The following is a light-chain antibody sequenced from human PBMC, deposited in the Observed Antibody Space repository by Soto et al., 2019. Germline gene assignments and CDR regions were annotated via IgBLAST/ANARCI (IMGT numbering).Light chain of an antibody. V-gene: IGLV1-51*01. J-gene: IGLJ3*02. Sequence: QSVLTQPPSVSAAPGQTVTISCSGSSSNIGNDYVSWFQQFPGAAPKLLIYHSHKRHSGVPDRFSGSTSGTSATLGITGLQTGDEDVYYCGAWDSSLTAGVFGGGTKVTV. CDR3: GAWDSSLTAGV. CDR1: SSNIGNDY. CDR2: HSH.